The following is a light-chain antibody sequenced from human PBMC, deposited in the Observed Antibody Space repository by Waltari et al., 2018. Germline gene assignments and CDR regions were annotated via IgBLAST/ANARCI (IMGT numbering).Light chain of an antibody. CDR3: QQYDTYPWT. J-gene: IGKJ1*01. V-gene: IGKV1-5*03. Sequence: DIQVTQSPSSLSASVGERVTITCRVSQTISTWLAWYQQKPGKAPQLLIYQVSNLESGVPSRFSGSGSGTEFTLTISRLQSDDLGSYYCQQYDTYPWTFGQGTKVEIK. CDR2: QVS. CDR1: QTISTW.